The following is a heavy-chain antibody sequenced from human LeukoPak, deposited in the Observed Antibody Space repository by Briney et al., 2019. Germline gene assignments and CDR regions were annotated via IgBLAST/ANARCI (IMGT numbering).Heavy chain of an antibody. J-gene: IGHJ6*03. CDR3: ARGYYYYYMDV. CDR1: GGSFSGYY. Sequence: SETLSLTCTVYGGSFSGYYWSWIRQPRGKGLEWIGEINHSGSTNYNPSLKSRVTMSVDTSKNQFSLKLSSVTAADTAVYYCARGYYYYYMDVWGKGTTVTISS. CDR2: INHSGST. V-gene: IGHV4-34*01.